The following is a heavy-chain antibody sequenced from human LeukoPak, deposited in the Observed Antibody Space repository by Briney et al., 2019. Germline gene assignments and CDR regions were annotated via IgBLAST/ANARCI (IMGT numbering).Heavy chain of an antibody. J-gene: IGHJ4*02. CDR1: GLTFRAYG. V-gene: IGHV3-23*01. Sequence: GGSLRLSCAASGLTFRAYGMSWVRQAPGKGLEWVSSISGGGDTTYYADSVRGRFTISRDNSKNTMYLQMNSLRAEDTAVYYCAILGPLDSWGQGTLVAVSS. CDR3: AILGPLDS. CDR2: ISGGGDTT.